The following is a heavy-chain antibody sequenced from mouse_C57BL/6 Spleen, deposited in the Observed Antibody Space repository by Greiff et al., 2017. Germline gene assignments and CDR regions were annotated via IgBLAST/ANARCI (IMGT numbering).Heavy chain of an antibody. CDR3: AREDGNYATFAY. J-gene: IGHJ3*01. Sequence: QVQLQQSGAELVRPGTSVKLSCKASGYTFTSYWMHWVKQRPGQGLEWIGVIDPSDSYTNYNQKFKGKATLTVDTSSSTAYMQLSSLTSEDSAVYYCAREDGNYATFAYWGQGTLVTVSA. CDR1: GYTFTSYW. V-gene: IGHV1-59*01. D-gene: IGHD2-1*01. CDR2: IDPSDSYT.